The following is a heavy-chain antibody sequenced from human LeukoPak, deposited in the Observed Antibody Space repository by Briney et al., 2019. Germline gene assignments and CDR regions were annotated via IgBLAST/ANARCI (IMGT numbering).Heavy chain of an antibody. D-gene: IGHD3-3*01. CDR1: GYTFTGYY. CDR2: INPNSGGT. J-gene: IGHJ4*02. CDR3: AIAFDFWSGYYPSLKD. Sequence: ASVKVSCKASGYTFTGYYMHWVRQAPGQGLEWMGWINPNSGGTNYAQKFQGRVTMTRDTSISTAYMELSRLRSDDTAVYYCAIAFDFWSGYYPSLKDWGQGTLVTVSS. V-gene: IGHV1-2*02.